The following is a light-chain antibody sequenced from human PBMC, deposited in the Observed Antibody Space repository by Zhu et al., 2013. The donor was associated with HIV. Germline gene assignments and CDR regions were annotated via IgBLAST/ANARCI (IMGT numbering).Light chain of an antibody. Sequence: DIVLTQSPGTLSLSPGERATLSCRASQSVSRSWLAWYQQKLGQAPRLLIYDASRRATGIPDRFSGSGSGTDFSLSISRLEPEDFAVYYCQQYSTTPLTFGGGSTLEIK. V-gene: IGKV3-20*01. CDR1: QSVSRSW. CDR2: DAS. CDR3: QQYSTTPLT. J-gene: IGKJ4*01.